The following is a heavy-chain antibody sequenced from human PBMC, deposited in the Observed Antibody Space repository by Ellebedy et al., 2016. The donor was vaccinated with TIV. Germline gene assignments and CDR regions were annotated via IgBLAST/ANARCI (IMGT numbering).Heavy chain of an antibody. CDR1: GFTFSTYW. V-gene: IGHV3-7*03. D-gene: IGHD2-2*01. CDR3: ARCPVGVFRQLLSHLYFDL. CDR2: IKQDGSEK. J-gene: IGHJ2*01. Sequence: GESLKISXAASGFTFSTYWMSWVRQAPGKGLEWVANIKQDGSEKYYVDSVKGRFTISRDNAKNSLYLQMNSLRAEDTAVYYCARCPVGVFRQLLSHLYFDLWGRGTLVTVSS.